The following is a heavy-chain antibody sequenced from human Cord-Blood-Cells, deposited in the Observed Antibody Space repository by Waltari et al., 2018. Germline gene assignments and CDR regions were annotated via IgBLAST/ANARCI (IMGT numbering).Heavy chain of an antibody. CDR2: ISGSGGST. CDR3: AKAYDYSNYFFDY. D-gene: IGHD4-4*01. CDR1: GFTFSSDE. J-gene: IGHJ4*02. V-gene: IGHV3-23*01. Sequence: EVQLLESGGGLIQPGGSLRLSCAASGFTFSSDEMSWVRQAPGKGLEWVSAISGSGGSTDYADSVKGRFTISRDNSKNTLYLQMNSLRAEDTAVYYCAKAYDYSNYFFDYWGQGTLVTVSS.